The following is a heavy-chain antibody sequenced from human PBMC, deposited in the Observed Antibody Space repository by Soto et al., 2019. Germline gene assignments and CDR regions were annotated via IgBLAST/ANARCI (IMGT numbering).Heavy chain of an antibody. CDR3: AKDLEQWLMTPVDA. CDR1: GFTFSSYG. D-gene: IGHD6-19*01. J-gene: IGHJ6*02. V-gene: IGHV3-30*18. Sequence: PGWSRRLSWAASGFTFSSYGMHWVRQAPCKGLEWVAVISYDGSNKYYADSVKGRFTISRDNSKNTLYLQMNSLRAEDTAVYYCAKDLEQWLMTPVDAWGQGTTVTVSS. CDR2: ISYDGSNK.